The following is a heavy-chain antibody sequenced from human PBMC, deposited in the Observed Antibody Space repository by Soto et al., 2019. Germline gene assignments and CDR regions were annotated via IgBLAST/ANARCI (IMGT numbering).Heavy chain of an antibody. CDR1: GFTFDYYW. V-gene: IGHV3-74*01. CDR3: ARGDRGAFDL. J-gene: IGHJ3*01. Sequence: EVQLVESGGGLVQHWESLRLSCAASGFTFDYYWMHWVRHAPGKGLVLVSRIHSDGTSTTYADSVKGRFTISRDNAMNTLSLQMNSLRAEETAVYYCARGDRGAFDLWGQGTVVTVSS. D-gene: IGHD1-26*01. CDR2: IHSDGTST.